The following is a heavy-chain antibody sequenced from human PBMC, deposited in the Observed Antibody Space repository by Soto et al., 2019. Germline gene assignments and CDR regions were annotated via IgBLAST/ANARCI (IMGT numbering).Heavy chain of an antibody. Sequence: GGSLRLSCAASGFTFSSYGMHWVRQAPGKGLEWVAVISYDGSNKYYADSVKGRFTISRDNSKNTLYLQMNSLRAEDTAVYYCAKGEYYDILTGQPPWGYYYGMDVWGQGTTVTVSS. J-gene: IGHJ6*02. CDR1: GFTFSSYG. D-gene: IGHD3-9*01. CDR2: ISYDGSNK. V-gene: IGHV3-30*18. CDR3: AKGEYYDILTGQPPWGYYYGMDV.